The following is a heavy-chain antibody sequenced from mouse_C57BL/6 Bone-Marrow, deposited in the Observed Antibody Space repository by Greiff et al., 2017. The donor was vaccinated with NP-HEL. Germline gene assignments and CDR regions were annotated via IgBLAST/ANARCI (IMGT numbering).Heavy chain of an antibody. CDR1: GYTFTSYW. Sequence: EVQLQQSGTVLARPGASVKMSCKTSGYTFTSYWMHWVKQRPGQGLEWIGAIYPGNSDTSYNQKFKGKAKLTAVTSASTAYMELSSLTNEDSAVYYCTNGLLCRYYFDYWGQGTTLTVSS. V-gene: IGHV1-5*01. CDR3: TNGLLCRYYFDY. CDR2: IYPGNSDT. D-gene: IGHD2-1*01. J-gene: IGHJ2*01.